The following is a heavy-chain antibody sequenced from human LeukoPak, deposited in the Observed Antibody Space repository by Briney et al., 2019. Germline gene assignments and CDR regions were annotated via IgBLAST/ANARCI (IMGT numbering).Heavy chain of an antibody. Sequence: GGSLRLSCAASGFTFSSYAMSWVRQAPGKGLEWVSVIYSDGSTYYADSVKGRFTISRDNSKNTLYLQMNGLRAEDTAVYYCARVQLWHQHYYYYGMDVWGQGTTVTVSS. D-gene: IGHD5-18*01. CDR2: IYSDGST. CDR3: ARVQLWHQHYYYYGMDV. J-gene: IGHJ6*02. V-gene: IGHV3-53*01. CDR1: GFTFSSYA.